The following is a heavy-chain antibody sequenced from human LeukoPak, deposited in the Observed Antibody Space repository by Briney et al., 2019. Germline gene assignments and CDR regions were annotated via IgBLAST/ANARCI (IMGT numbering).Heavy chain of an antibody. CDR1: GFTFSSYS. V-gene: IGHV3-21*01. J-gene: IGHJ3*02. CDR2: ISSESGYR. Sequence: GGSLRLSCVASGFTFSSYSMMWVRQVPGKGLEWVSSISSESGYRYFADPVRGRFTISRDNANNSLLLQMNSLRVEDTAVYYCASKSRGHFDIWGQGTMVTVSS. D-gene: IGHD3-10*01. CDR3: ASKSRGHFDI.